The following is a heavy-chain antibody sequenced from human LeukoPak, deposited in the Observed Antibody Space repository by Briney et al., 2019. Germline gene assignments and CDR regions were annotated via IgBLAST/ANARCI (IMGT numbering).Heavy chain of an antibody. V-gene: IGHV3-23*01. CDR2: ISGSGGSA. CDR1: GFTFSSYA. J-gene: IGHJ4*02. CDR3: ARLPTGTTTGVDY. Sequence: GGSLRLSCAASGFTFSSYAMSWVRQAPGKGLEWVSAISGSGGSAYYADSVKGRFTISRDNSKNTLYLQMNSLRAEDTAVYYCARLPTGTTTGVDYWGQGTLVTVSS. D-gene: IGHD1-1*01.